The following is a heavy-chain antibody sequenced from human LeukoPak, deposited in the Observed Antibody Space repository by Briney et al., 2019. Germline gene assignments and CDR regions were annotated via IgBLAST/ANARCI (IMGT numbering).Heavy chain of an antibody. V-gene: IGHV4-4*07. CDR2: IYSSGST. CDR1: GGSISNYY. D-gene: IGHD3-16*01. J-gene: IGHJ4*02. CDR3: AGAVITFGAAVARGFDC. Sequence: SETLSLTCTVSGGSISNYYWTWIRQPAGKGLEWIGRIYSSGSTDYNPSLKSRVTMSLDTSKNQFSLNLHSVTAADTAVYYCAGAVITFGAAVARGFDCWGQGTLVTDSS.